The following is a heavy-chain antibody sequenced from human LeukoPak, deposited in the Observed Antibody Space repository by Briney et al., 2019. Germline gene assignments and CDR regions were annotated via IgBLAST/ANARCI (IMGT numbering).Heavy chain of an antibody. CDR2: ISGSGSRK. CDR1: GFTFSNYA. J-gene: IGHJ4*02. Sequence: PGGSLRLSCAASGFTFSNYAMSWVRQGPGKGREWVSYISGSGSRKYYADSVKGRFTISRDNSKNPLYLQMSRLRGDETALYYCASRPGADIGPIDYWGQGTLVTVSS. V-gene: IGHV3-23*01. D-gene: IGHD2-2*01. CDR3: ASRPGADIGPIDY.